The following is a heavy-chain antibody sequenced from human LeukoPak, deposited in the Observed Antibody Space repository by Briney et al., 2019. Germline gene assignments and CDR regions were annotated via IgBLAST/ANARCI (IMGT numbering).Heavy chain of an antibody. CDR3: GRGVSVGGGGAFDY. V-gene: IGHV4-31*03. D-gene: IGHD3-16*01. CDR2: IYYSGST. J-gene: IGHJ4*02. CDR1: GGSISSGGYY. Sequence: SETLSLTCTVSGGSISSGGYYWSWIRQHPGKGLEWIGYIYYSGSTYYNPSLKSRVTISVDTSKNQFSLKLSSVTAADTAVYYWGRGVSVGGGGAFDYWGQGTLVTVSS.